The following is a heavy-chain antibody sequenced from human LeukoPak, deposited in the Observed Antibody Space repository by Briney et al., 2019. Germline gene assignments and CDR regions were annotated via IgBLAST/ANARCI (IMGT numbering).Heavy chain of an antibody. CDR1: GGTFSSYA. CDR2: ITPIFGTP. CDR3: TRSTKVVSRTFDY. V-gene: IGHV1-69*13. Sequence: GASVNVSCKASGGTFSSYAISWVRQAPGHGLELVGAITPIFGTPNYVEKFQGRVTISADESTSTAYMELSSLTSEDTAVYYCTRSTKVVSRTFDYWGQGTLVTVSS. J-gene: IGHJ4*02. D-gene: IGHD4-23*01.